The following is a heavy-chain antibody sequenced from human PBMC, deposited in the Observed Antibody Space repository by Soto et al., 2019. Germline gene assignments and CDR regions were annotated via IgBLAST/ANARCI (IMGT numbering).Heavy chain of an antibody. J-gene: IGHJ6*02. D-gene: IGHD2-2*01. CDR2: IYYSGST. Sequence: PSETLSLTCTVSGGSISSSSYYWGWIRQPPGKGLEWIGSIYYSGSTYYNPSLKSRVTISVDTSKNQFSLKLSSVTAADTAVYYCARHEIQPYGMDVWGQGTTVTVSS. CDR3: ARHEIQPYGMDV. V-gene: IGHV4-39*01. CDR1: GGSISSSSYY.